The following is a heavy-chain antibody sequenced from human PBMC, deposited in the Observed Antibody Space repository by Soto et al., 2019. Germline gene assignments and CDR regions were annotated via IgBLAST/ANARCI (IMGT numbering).Heavy chain of an antibody. V-gene: IGHV3-23*01. CDR3: AKDRERWFGVIVPLDN. D-gene: IGHD3-10*01. J-gene: IGHJ4*02. CDR2: ISGSGGST. Sequence: HPGGSLRLSCAASGFTFSSYAMSWVRQAPGKGLEWVSAISGSGGSTYYADSVKGRFTISRDNSKNTLYLQMNSLRAEDTAVYYWAKDRERWFGVIVPLDNWGQGTLVTVSS. CDR1: GFTFSSYA.